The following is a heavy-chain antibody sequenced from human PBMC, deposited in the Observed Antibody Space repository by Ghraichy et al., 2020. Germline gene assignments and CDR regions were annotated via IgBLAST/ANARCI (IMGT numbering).Heavy chain of an antibody. V-gene: IGHV3-7*04. CDR1: GFSFSTSW. J-gene: IGHJ1*01. Sequence: GGSLRLSCVTSGFSFSTSWMSWLRQTPGKGLEWVANIRRDGIEKNYGDSVKGRFTISRDNAKNSLFLEMHSLRVEDTAVYYCATEYGDYVGREYFQQWGQGTLVTVSS. CDR2: IRRDGIEK. D-gene: IGHD4-17*01. CDR3: ATEYGDYVGREYFQQ.